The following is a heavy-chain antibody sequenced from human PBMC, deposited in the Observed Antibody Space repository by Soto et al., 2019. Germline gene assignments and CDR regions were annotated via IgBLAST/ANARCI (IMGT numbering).Heavy chain of an antibody. V-gene: IGHV5-51*01. D-gene: IGHD3-22*01. CDR2: IYPGDSDT. CDR1: GYSFTSYW. J-gene: IGHJ3*02. Sequence: GESLKISCKGSGYSFTSYWIGWVRQMPGKGLEWMGIIYPGDSDTRYSPSFQGQVTISADKSISTAYLQWSSLKASDTAMYYCASRQPHYYDSSGYYPSDAFDIWGRGTMVTVSS. CDR3: ASRQPHYYDSSGYYPSDAFDI.